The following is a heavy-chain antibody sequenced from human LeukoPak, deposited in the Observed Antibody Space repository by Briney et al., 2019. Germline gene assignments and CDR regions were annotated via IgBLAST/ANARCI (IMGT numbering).Heavy chain of an antibody. D-gene: IGHD6-13*01. CDR1: GGSISSSSYY. V-gene: IGHV4-39*07. J-gene: IGHJ4*02. CDR2: IYYSGST. CDR3: ARTYSSSWFDY. Sequence: PSETLSPTCTVSGGSISSSSYYWGWIRQPPGKGLEWIGSIYYSGSTYYNPSLKSRVTIPVDTSKNQFSLKLSSVTAADTAVYYCARTYSSSWFDYWGQGTLVTVSS.